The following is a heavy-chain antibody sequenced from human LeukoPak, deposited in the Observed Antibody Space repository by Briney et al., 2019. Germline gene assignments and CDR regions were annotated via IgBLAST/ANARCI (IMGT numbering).Heavy chain of an antibody. J-gene: IGHJ4*02. Sequence: PSETLSLTCTVSGYSISISYYWGWIRQPPGKGLEWIGSIYHSGSTYYNPSLKSRATISVDTSRNQFSLNLSSVTAADTAVYYCARGWPGGYLDYWGQGTLVTVSS. CDR3: ARGWPGGYLDY. CDR1: GYSISISYY. CDR2: IYHSGST. V-gene: IGHV4-38-2*02. D-gene: IGHD2-15*01.